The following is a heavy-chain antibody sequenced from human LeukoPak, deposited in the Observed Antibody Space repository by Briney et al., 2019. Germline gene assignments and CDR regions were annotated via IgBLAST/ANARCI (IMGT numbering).Heavy chain of an antibody. V-gene: IGHV3-33*01. CDR1: GFTFSSYG. CDR3: ARDKPPPYYYDSSGIFDY. J-gene: IGHJ4*02. CDR2: IWYDGSNK. Sequence: GGSLRLSCAASGFTFSSYGMHWVRQAPGKGLEWVAVIWYDGSNKYYADSVKGRFTISRDNSKNTLYLQMNRLRAEDTAVYYCARDKPPPYYYDSSGIFDYWGQGTLVTVSS. D-gene: IGHD3-22*01.